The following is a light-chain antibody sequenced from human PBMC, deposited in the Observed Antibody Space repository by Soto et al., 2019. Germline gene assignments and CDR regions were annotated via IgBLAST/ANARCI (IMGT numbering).Light chain of an antibody. CDR1: QSVGSN. J-gene: IGKJ3*01. CDR2: AAS. Sequence: EIMVTQSPGILSVSPGDRATLSCRASQSVGSNLAWYQQKPGQAPTLLIYAASTRATGLPARFSGSGSGTDFTLTISSLQSEDFAVYYCQEYSKWPLFTFGPGTRVDIK. V-gene: IGKV3-15*01. CDR3: QEYSKWPLFT.